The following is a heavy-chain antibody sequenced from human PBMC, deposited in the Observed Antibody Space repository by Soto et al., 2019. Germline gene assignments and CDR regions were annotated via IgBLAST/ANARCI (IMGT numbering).Heavy chain of an antibody. Sequence: QVDLVQSGAEVKKPGASVTISCRASGSAITRYYIPWVRPAPGRGLEWMGIINPGGGSASSAQKFQDRVTIDKDTATGTVDMDLRSRRTEDTAVEDGARDTSGWSLNGLDVWGQGTTVNVSS. J-gene: IGHJ6*02. D-gene: IGHD6-19*01. CDR1: GSAITRYY. CDR3: ARDTSGWSLNGLDV. V-gene: IGHV1-46*01. CDR2: INPGGGSA.